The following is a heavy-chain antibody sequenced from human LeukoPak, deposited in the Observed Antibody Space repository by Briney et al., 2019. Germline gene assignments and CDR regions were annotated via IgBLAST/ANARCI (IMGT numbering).Heavy chain of an antibody. CDR3: TRGYSTGPFPLAP. V-gene: IGHV3-20*04. D-gene: IGHD5-12*01. CDR2: VNSNGRSA. J-gene: IGHJ5*02. Sequence: GGSLRLSCAASGFNFDDYGMTWVRQIPGKGLEWVAGVNSNGRSAGYAAAVRGRFTISRDNYKNSLYLDMGSLRLEDTAFYYCTRGYSTGPFPLAPGGQGTRVPV. CDR1: GFNFDDYG.